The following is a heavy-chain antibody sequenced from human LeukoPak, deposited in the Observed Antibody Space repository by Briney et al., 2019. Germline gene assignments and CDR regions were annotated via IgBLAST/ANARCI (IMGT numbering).Heavy chain of an antibody. CDR2: ISSNGGST. Sequence: GGSLRLSCSASGFTFSSYAMRWVRQAPGKGLEYVSAISSNGGSTYYADSVKGRFTISRDNSKNTLYLRMSSLRAEDTAVYYCVKDQEDSGENWFDPWGQGTLVTVSS. CDR3: VKDQEDSGENWFDP. CDR1: GFTFSSYA. D-gene: IGHD6-19*01. V-gene: IGHV3-64D*06. J-gene: IGHJ5*02.